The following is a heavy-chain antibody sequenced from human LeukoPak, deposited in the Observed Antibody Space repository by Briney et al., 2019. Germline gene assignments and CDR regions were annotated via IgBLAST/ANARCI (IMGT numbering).Heavy chain of an antibody. CDR1: GLTFSNFW. J-gene: IGHJ4*02. D-gene: IGHD3-3*01. Sequence: GGSLRLSCVGSGLTFSNFWMHWVRQAPGKGPVWVSRISNNGITTTDADSVRGRFTISRDNAKNTLYLQMNSLRAEDTAVYYCVSGSLQSGYNFDYWGQGALVTVSS. CDR2: ISNNGITT. CDR3: VSGSLQSGYNFDY. V-gene: IGHV3-74*03.